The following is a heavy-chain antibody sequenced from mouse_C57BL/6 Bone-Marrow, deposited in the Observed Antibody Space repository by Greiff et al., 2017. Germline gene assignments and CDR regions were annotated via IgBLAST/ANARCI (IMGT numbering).Heavy chain of an antibody. V-gene: IGHV3-6*01. Sequence: VQLKESGPGLVKPSQSLSLTCSVTGYSITSGYYWNWIRQFPGNKLEWMGYISYDGSNNYNPSLKNRISITRDTSKNQFFLKLNSVTTEDTATYYCARDRDYRYYFDYWGQGTTLTVSS. CDR1: GYSITSGYY. CDR3: ARDRDYRYYFDY. J-gene: IGHJ2*01. D-gene: IGHD2-14*01. CDR2: ISYDGSN.